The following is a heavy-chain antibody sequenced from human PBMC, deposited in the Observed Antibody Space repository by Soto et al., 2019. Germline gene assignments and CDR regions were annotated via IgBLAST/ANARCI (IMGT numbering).Heavy chain of an antibody. CDR3: TTDSLFTQMLVRFDF. V-gene: IGHV3-15*07. J-gene: IGHJ4*01. Sequence: EVQLVESGGGLVEPGGSLRLSCAASGFTFSSAWINWVRQTPGRGLEWVGRIKSEADGGTTDFAARVRGRFVISRDDSRDMMYMQMNSLKTEDTGVYYCTTDSLFTQMLVRFDFWGLGTPVTVSS. CDR2: IKSEADGGTT. D-gene: IGHD3-10*02. CDR1: GFTFSSAW.